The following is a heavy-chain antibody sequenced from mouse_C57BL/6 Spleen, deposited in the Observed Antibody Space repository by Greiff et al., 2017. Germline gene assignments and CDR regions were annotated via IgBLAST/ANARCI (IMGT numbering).Heavy chain of an antibody. CDR1: GFTFSDYY. V-gene: IGHV5-16*01. Sequence: EVMLVESEGGLVQPGSSMKLSCTASGFTFSDYYMAWVRQVPEKGLEWVANINYDGSSTYYLDSLKSRFIISGDNAKNILYLQMSSLKSEDTATYYCAREGGAYYYGSSYFDYWGQGTTLTVSS. CDR3: AREGGAYYYGSSYFDY. CDR2: INYDGSST. J-gene: IGHJ2*01. D-gene: IGHD1-1*01.